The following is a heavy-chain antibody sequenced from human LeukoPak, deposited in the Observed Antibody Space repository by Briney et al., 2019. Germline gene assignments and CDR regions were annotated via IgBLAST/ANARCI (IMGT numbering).Heavy chain of an antibody. Sequence: PGGSLRLSCAASGFTFSGYVMTWVRQPPGKGLQWVADISGSGGSTYYADSVKGRFSISRDNSKNTLYLQLDSLRAEDTAVYYCATNTRDGYRHRDYWGQGTLVTVSS. J-gene: IGHJ4*02. CDR1: GFTFSGYV. V-gene: IGHV3-23*01. CDR3: ATNTRDGYRHRDY. CDR2: ISGSGGST. D-gene: IGHD5-24*01.